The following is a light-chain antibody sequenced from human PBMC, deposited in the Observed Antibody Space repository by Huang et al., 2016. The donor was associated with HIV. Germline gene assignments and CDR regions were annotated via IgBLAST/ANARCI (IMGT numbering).Light chain of an antibody. CDR1: QSVAKP. CDR2: CAP. J-gene: IGKJ1*01. Sequence: EIVMTQSPATLSVSSGERATRSCRARQSVAKPFAGYQQKPGQAPRPPIYCAPTRATGIPARFSGSGSGTEFTLTISSLQSEDVAVYYCHHYSNWPPTWTFGQGTKVEIK. V-gene: IGKV3-15*01. CDR3: HHYSNWPPTWT.